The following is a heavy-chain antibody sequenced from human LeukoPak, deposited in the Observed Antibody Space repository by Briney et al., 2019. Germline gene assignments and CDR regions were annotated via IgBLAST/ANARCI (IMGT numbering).Heavy chain of an antibody. CDR2: IYYSGST. CDR3: ARGDSYYAGSVLNCFAP. V-gene: IGHV4-59*01. D-gene: IGHD3-10*01. J-gene: IGHJ5*02. Sequence: PSETLSLTCTVSGGSISSYYWNWIRQPPGKGLEWIGNIYYSGSTNYNPSLKSRVTISVDTSKNQFSLKLSSVAAADTAVYYCARGDSYYAGSVLNCFAPGGGETLVTVSS. CDR1: GGSISSYY.